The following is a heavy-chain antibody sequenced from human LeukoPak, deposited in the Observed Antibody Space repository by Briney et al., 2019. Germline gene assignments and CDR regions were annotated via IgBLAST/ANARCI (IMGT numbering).Heavy chain of an antibody. V-gene: IGHV3-48*01. J-gene: IGHJ5*01. D-gene: IGHD5-18*01. Sequence: GGSLRLSCVGSGFRYSSYDMNWVRQAPGRGLEWLSYLTRTSSATWYADSVKGRFTIFRDNAKSSLYLQMNSLRVEDTAVYYCATGGSEYRSDWFDSWGQGTLVNVAS. CDR2: LTRTSSAT. CDR3: ATGGSEYRSDWFDS. CDR1: GFRYSSYD.